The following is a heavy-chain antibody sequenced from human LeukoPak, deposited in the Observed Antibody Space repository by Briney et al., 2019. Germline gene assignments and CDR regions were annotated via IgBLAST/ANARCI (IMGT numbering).Heavy chain of an antibody. CDR2: IYYSGST. J-gene: IGHJ4*02. CDR3: ARTREVVNFDY. Sequence: PSETLSLTCTVSGGSISSYYWSWIRQPPGKGLELIGYIYYSGSTNYNPPLKSRVTISVDTSKNQFSLKLSSVTAADTAVYYCARTREVVNFDYWGQGTLVTVSS. V-gene: IGHV4-59*01. CDR1: GGSISSYY. D-gene: IGHD3-22*01.